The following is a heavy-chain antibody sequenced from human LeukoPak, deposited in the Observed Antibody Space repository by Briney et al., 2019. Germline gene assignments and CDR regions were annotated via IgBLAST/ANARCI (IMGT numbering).Heavy chain of an antibody. CDR2: ISGSGGST. J-gene: IGHJ4*02. CDR1: GFTFSNYA. D-gene: IGHD6-19*01. Sequence: TGRSLRLSCAASGFTFSNYAMSWVRQVPGKGLEWVSTISGSGGSTYYADSLKGRFSISRDNSKNTLFLQMKSLRAEDTAVYYCARERGYTSGLGTLDYWGQGTLVTVST. V-gene: IGHV3-23*01. CDR3: ARERGYTSGLGTLDY.